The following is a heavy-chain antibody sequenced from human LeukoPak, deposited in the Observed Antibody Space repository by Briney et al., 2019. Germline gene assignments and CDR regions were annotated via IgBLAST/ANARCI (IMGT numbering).Heavy chain of an antibody. CDR3: ANTRDVRYFDSDAFDI. CDR2: ITSSSSYI. V-gene: IGHV3-21*01. J-gene: IGHJ3*02. CDR1: GFTFSSYS. D-gene: IGHD3-9*01. Sequence: GGSLRLSCAASGFTFSSYSMNWVRQAPGKGLEWVSSITSSSSYIYHADSVKGRFTSSRDNAKNSLYLQMNSLRAEDTAVYYCANTRDVRYFDSDAFDIWGQGTMVTVSS.